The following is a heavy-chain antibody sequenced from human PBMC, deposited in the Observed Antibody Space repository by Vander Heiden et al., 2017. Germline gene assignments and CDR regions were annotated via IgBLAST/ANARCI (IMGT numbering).Heavy chain of an antibody. J-gene: IGHJ2*01. CDR2: IYWNDLK. CDR3: AYHYWFFHV. V-gene: IGHV2-5*01. CDR1: GFSLMTSGVG. Sequence: QITLKESGPTLVKPTQTLTLTCPFSGFSLMTSGVGVGWLRQPPGKAPECLALIYWNDLKRYSPSLNNRLFITMDTSKDRVVLTMTNMDPLDTATYYCAYHYWFFHVWGRGTLVTVSS.